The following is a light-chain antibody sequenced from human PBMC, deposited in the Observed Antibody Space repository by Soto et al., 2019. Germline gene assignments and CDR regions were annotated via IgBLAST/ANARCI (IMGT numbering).Light chain of an antibody. CDR3: QQYNDWPPVT. V-gene: IGKV3-15*01. CDR2: GAS. J-gene: IGKJ4*01. CDR1: QSISSN. Sequence: EIVMTQSPATLSVPPGERATLSCRASQSISSNLAWYQQKPGQAPRLLIHGASTRATGVPATFSGSGSGTEFTLTLSSLQSEDFAVYFCQQYNDWPPVTFGGGTKVEIK.